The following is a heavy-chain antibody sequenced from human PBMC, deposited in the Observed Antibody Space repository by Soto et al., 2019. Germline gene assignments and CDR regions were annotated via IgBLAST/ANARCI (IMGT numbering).Heavy chain of an antibody. D-gene: IGHD2-8*01. Sequence: QVQLVQSGAEVKKPGASVKVSCKASGYTFTNYDINWVRQATGQGLEWMGWMNPNSGNIGYAQKFQGRLTMTRNTSISTVYMELSSLRSDDTAVYYCARGFAYCSNGVCYRGWFDPWRQGTLVTVSS. CDR3: ARGFAYCSNGVCYRGWFDP. CDR1: GYTFTNYD. V-gene: IGHV1-8*01. J-gene: IGHJ5*02. CDR2: MNPNSGNI.